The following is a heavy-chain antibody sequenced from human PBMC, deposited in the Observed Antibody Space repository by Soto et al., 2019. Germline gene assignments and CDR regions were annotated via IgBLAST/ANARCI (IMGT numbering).Heavy chain of an antibody. J-gene: IGHJ4*02. Sequence: SETLSLTCTVSGGSISSSSYYWGWIRQPPGKGLEWIGNIYYSGSTYYNPSLKSRVTISVDTSKNQFSLKLSSVTAADTAVYYCARGLLRPFWSGYRLDYWGQGTLVTVSS. CDR1: GGSISSSSYY. CDR3: ARGLLRPFWSGYRLDY. D-gene: IGHD3-3*01. CDR2: IYYSGST. V-gene: IGHV4-39*07.